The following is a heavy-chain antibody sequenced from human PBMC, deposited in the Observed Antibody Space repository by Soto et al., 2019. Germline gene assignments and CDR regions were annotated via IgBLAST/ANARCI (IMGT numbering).Heavy chain of an antibody. V-gene: IGHV3-33*01. CDR1: GFTCSSYG. J-gene: IGHJ6*02. CDR2: IWYDGSNK. Sequence: GGSLRLSCAASGFTCSSYGMHWVRQAPGKGLEWVAVIWYDGSNKYYADSVKGRFTISRDNSKNTLYLQMNSLRAEDTAVYYCARDLKKYSSSWYTKNYYYYGMDVWGQGTTVTVS. D-gene: IGHD6-13*01. CDR3: ARDLKKYSSSWYTKNYYYYGMDV.